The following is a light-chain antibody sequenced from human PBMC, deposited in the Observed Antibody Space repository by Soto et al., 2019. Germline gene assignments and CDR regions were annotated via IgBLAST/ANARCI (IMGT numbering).Light chain of an antibody. CDR2: RAS. CDR1: QSVTSNY. Sequence: EIVLTQSPGTLSLYPGESATLSCRASQSVTSNYIAWYQQKPGQAPRLLIYRASTRATGIPDRFSRSGSGTDFTLTISRLEPEESAVYHCQQYGTSPWTFGQGTKVDIK. J-gene: IGKJ1*01. CDR3: QQYGTSPWT. V-gene: IGKV3-20*01.